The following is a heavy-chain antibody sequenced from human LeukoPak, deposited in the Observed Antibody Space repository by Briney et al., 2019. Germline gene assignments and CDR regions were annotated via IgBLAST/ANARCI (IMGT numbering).Heavy chain of an antibody. CDR1: RFTFSTYG. J-gene: IGHJ6*03. D-gene: IGHD2-21*01. Sequence: GGSLRLSCAASRFTFSTYGMHWVRQAPGKGLEWVAFIRYDGSNKYYADSVKGRFTVSRDNSKNTLYLQMNSLRAEDTAVYYCARHHGTYYYYYYMDVWGKGTTVTVSS. CDR3: ARHHGTYYYYYYMDV. V-gene: IGHV3-30*02. CDR2: IRYDGSNK.